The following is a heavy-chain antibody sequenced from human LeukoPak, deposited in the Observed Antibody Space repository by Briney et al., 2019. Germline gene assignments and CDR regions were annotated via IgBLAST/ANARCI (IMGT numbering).Heavy chain of an antibody. V-gene: IGHV4-59*12. CDR3: ARASSPWYFDL. CDR2: IYYSGST. J-gene: IGHJ2*01. CDR1: GGSISSYY. D-gene: IGHD2-15*01. Sequence: PSETLSLTCTVSGGSISSYYWSWIRQPPGKGLEWIGYIYYSGSTYYNPSLKSRVTISVDRSKNQFSLKLSSVTAADTAVYYCARASSPWYFDLWGRGTLVTVSS.